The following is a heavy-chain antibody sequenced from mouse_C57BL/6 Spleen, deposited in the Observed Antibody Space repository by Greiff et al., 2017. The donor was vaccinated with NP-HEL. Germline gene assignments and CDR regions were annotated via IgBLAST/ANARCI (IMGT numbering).Heavy chain of an antibody. D-gene: IGHD1-1*01. CDR3: ARIITTVVATDY. Sequence: QVHLTQPGAELVKPGASVKLSCKASGYTFTSSWMQWVKQRPGQGLAWIGELDPSDSYTNYNQKFKGKATLTVDTSSSTAYMHLSSLTSEDSAVYYCARIITTVVATDYWGQGTTLTVSS. CDR2: LDPSDSYT. CDR1: GYTFTSSW. V-gene: IGHV1-50*01. J-gene: IGHJ2*01.